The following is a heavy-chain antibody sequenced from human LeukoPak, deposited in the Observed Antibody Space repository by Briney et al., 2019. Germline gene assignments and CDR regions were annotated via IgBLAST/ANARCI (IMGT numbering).Heavy chain of an antibody. CDR2: IYYSGST. J-gene: IGHJ4*02. Sequence: SETLSLTCTVSGDSISSSSYYWGWIRQPPGKGLEWIGSIYYSGSTYYNPSLKSRVTISVDTSKNQFSLKLSSVTAADTAAYYCARQSIAVAGNPLDYWGQGTLVTVSS. V-gene: IGHV4-39*01. CDR1: GDSISSSSYY. CDR3: ARQSIAVAGNPLDY. D-gene: IGHD6-19*01.